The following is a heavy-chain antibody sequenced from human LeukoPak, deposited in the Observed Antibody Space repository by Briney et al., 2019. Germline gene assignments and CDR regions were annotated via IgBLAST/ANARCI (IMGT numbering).Heavy chain of an antibody. CDR1: GFNFITSS. CDR3: VAGTLGY. CDR2: ITVASGNT. Sequence: ASVKVSCKTFGFNFITSSIYWMRQAPGQRLEWLGWITVASGNTRYSDNLQGRVTLTRDTSANTLYLDLSDLRSEDTAVYYCVAGTLGYWGQGTLVTVS. V-gene: IGHV1-3*01. D-gene: IGHD3-3*01. J-gene: IGHJ4*02.